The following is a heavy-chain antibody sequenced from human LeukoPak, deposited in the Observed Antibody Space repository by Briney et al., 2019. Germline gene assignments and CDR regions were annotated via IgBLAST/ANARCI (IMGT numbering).Heavy chain of an antibody. CDR2: IKSKTDGGTT. CDR1: GFTFSNAW. V-gene: IGHV3-15*01. CDR3: TTGLGYCSSTSCYEGDYYYYGMDV. Sequence: PGGSLRLSCAASGFTFSNAWMSWVRQAPGKGLEWVGRIKSKTDGGTTDYAAPVKGRFTISRYDSKNTLYLQMNSLKTEDTAVYYCTTGLGYCSSTSCYEGDYYYYGMDVWGKGTTVTVSS. J-gene: IGHJ6*04. D-gene: IGHD2-2*01.